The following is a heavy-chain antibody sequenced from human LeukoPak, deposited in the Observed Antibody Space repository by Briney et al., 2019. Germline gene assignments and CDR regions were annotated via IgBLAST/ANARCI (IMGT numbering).Heavy chain of an antibody. CDR2: FDPEDGET. D-gene: IGHD4-17*01. Sequence: ASVKVFCKVSGYTLTELSMHWVRQAPGKGLEWMGGFDPEDGETIYAQEFQGRVTMTEDTSTDTAYMELSSLRSEDTAVYYCATGDYGDYYFDYWGQGTLVTVSS. CDR3: ATGDYGDYYFDY. J-gene: IGHJ4*02. CDR1: GYTLTELS. V-gene: IGHV1-24*01.